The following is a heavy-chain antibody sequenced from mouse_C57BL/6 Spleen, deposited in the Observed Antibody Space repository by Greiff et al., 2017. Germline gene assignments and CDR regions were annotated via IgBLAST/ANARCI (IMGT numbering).Heavy chain of an antibody. CDR1: GFTFSDYY. CDR3: ARDSSTVVGEWYAMDY. D-gene: IGHD1-1*01. CDR2: INYDGSST. Sequence: EVQVVESEGGLVQPGSSMKLSCTASGFTFSDYYMAWVRQVPEKGLEWVANINYDGSSTYYLDSLKSRFIISRDNAKNILYLQMSSLKSEDTATYYCARDSSTVVGEWYAMDYWGQGTSVTVSS. J-gene: IGHJ4*01. V-gene: IGHV5-16*01.